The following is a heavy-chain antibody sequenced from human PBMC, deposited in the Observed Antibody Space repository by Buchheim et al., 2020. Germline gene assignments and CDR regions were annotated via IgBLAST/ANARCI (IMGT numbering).Heavy chain of an antibody. Sequence: QVQLVESGGGVVQPGRSLRLSCAASGFTFSSYCMHWVRQAPGKGLEWVAVIWFDGSNKYYADSVKGRFTISRDNSKNTLYLQMNSLRAEDTAVYYCARYDYGDYLGLDYYYGMDVWGQGTT. CDR3: ARYDYGDYLGLDYYYGMDV. J-gene: IGHJ6*02. D-gene: IGHD4-17*01. V-gene: IGHV3-33*01. CDR2: IWFDGSNK. CDR1: GFTFSSYC.